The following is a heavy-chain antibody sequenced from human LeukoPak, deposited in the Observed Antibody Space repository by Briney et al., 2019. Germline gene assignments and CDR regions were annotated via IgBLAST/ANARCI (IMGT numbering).Heavy chain of an antibody. J-gene: IGHJ4*02. D-gene: IGHD3-22*01. V-gene: IGHV1-2*02. CDR2: INPNSGGT. CDR1: GYTFTGYY. Sequence: ASVKVSCKASGYTFTGYYMHWVRQAPGQGLEWMGWINPNSGGTNYAQKFQGRVTMTRDTSISTAYMELSRLRSDDTAVYYCAIYYDSSGYGNYWGQGTLVTVSS. CDR3: AIYYDSSGYGNY.